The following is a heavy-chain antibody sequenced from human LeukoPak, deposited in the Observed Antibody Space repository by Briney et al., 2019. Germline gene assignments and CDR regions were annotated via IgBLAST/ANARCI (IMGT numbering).Heavy chain of an antibody. D-gene: IGHD3-9*01. V-gene: IGHV1-18*01. CDR3: ARDSYYDILTGYYAPYYYGMDV. CDR1: GGTFSSYA. CDR2: ISAYNGNT. Sequence: ASVEVSCKASGGTFSSYAISWVRQAPGQGLEWMGWISAYNGNTNYAQKLQGRVTMTTDTSTSTAYMELRSLRSDDTAVYYCARDSYYDILTGYYAPYYYGMDVWGQGTTVTVSS. J-gene: IGHJ6*02.